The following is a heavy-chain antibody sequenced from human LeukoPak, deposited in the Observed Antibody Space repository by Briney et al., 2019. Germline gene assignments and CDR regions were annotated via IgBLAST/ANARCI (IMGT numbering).Heavy chain of an antibody. J-gene: IGHJ4*02. Sequence: PSETLSLTCTVSGGSISSYYWSWIRQPPGKGLEWIGYIYYSGSTNYNPSFKSRVTISVDTSKNQFSLKLSSVTAADTAVYYCARGTDYYDSSGYYYTPLFDYWGQGTLVTVSS. CDR1: GGSISSYY. D-gene: IGHD3-22*01. V-gene: IGHV4-59*01. CDR3: ARGTDYYDSSGYYYTPLFDY. CDR2: IYYSGST.